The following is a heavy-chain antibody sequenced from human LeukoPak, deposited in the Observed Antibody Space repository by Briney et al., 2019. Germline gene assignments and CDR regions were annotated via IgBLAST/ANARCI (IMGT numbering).Heavy chain of an antibody. J-gene: IGHJ4*02. CDR3: ARRFDSSGYLDY. V-gene: IGHV4-59*08. D-gene: IGHD3-22*01. CDR2: VYYSGST. Sequence: PSETLSLTCTVSGGSISSYYWSWIRQPPGKGLEWIGYVYYSGSTNYNPSLKRRVSILVDTSKNQFSLKLSSVTAADTAVYYCARRFDSSGYLDYWGQGTLVTVSS. CDR1: GGSISSYY.